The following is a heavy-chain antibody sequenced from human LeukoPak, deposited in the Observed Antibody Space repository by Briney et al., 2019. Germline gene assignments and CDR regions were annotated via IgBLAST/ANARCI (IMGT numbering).Heavy chain of an antibody. Sequence: GGSLRLSCAASGFTFSSYSMNWVRQAPGKGLEWVSSISSSSSYIYYADSVKGRFTISRDNAKNSLYLQMSSLRAEDTAVYYCARVTLGSGWYVAFDIWGQGTMVTVSS. D-gene: IGHD6-19*01. V-gene: IGHV3-21*04. CDR3: ARVTLGSGWYVAFDI. J-gene: IGHJ3*02. CDR1: GFTFSSYS. CDR2: ISSSSSYI.